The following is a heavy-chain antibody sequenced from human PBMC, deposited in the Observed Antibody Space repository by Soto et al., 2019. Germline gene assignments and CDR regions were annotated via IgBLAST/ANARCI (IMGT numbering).Heavy chain of an antibody. V-gene: IGHV1-18*04. J-gene: IGHJ4*02. CDR1: GYTFTSYG. CDR2: ISAYNGNT. Sequence: ASVKVSCKASGYTFTSYGISWVRQAPGQGLEWMGWISAYNGNTNYAQKLQGRVTMTTDTSTSTAYMELRSLRSDDTAVYYCAVVAFDYGGNSPVRYFHYWGKGTLVTV. CDR3: AVVAFDYGGNSPVRYFHY. D-gene: IGHD4-17*01.